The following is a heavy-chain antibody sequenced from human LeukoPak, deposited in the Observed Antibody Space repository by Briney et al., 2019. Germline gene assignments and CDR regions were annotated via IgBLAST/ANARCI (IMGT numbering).Heavy chain of an antibody. D-gene: IGHD3-9*01. V-gene: IGHV3-74*01. CDR1: GFTVSSNY. CDR2: IRSDGSDT. CDR3: ARGMRYYDILTGYPKSYYFDY. Sequence: GGSLRLSCAASGFTVSSNYMSWVRQAPGKGLVWVSRIRSDGSDTRYAESVKGRFTISKDNAKNTLYLQMNSLRAEDTAVYYCARGMRYYDILTGYPKSYYFDYWGQGTLVTVSS. J-gene: IGHJ4*02.